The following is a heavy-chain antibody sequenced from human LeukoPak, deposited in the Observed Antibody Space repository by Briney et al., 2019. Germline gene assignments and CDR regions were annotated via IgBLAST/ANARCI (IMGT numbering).Heavy chain of an antibody. D-gene: IGHD6-19*01. V-gene: IGHV1-8*01. CDR3: AREEDSSGWYLYFQH. CDR1: GYTFTSYD. Sequence: GASVKVSCKASGYTFTSYDINWVRQATGQGLEWMGWMNPNSGNTGYAQKLQGRVTMTTDTSTSTAYMELRSLRSDDTAVYYCAREEDSSGWYLYFQHWGQGTLVTVSS. J-gene: IGHJ1*01. CDR2: MNPNSGNT.